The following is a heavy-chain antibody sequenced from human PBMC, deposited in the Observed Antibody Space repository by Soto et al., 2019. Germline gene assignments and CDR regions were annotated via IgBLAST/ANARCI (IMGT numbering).Heavy chain of an antibody. D-gene: IGHD1-26*01. V-gene: IGHV3-30*18. J-gene: IGHJ4*02. CDR1: GFTFSSYG. CDR3: AKVPYSGSYYGYFDY. Sequence: SLRLSCAASGFTFSSYGMHWVRQAPGKGLEWVAVISYDGSNKYYADSVKGRFTISRDNSKNTLYLQMNSLRAEDTAVYYCAKVPYSGSYYGYFDYWGQGTLVTVSS. CDR2: ISYDGSNK.